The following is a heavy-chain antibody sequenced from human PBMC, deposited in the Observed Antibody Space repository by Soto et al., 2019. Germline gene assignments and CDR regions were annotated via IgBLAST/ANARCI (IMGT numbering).Heavy chain of an antibody. CDR1: GGSISSGGYY. V-gene: IGHV4-31*03. CDR2: IYYSGST. CDR3: ARLSGYDAFIDY. D-gene: IGHD5-12*01. Sequence: QVQLQESGPGLVKPSQTLSLTCTVSGGSISSGGYYWSWIRQHPGKGLEWIGYIYYSGSTYYHPSLKSRVTISVDTSKNQFSLKLSSVTAADTAVYYCARLSGYDAFIDYWGQGTLVTVSS. J-gene: IGHJ4*02.